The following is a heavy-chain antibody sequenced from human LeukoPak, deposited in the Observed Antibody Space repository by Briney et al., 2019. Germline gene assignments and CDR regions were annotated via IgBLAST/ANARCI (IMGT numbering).Heavy chain of an antibody. CDR3: AREDYGDNWFDP. Sequence: GGSLRLSCAASGFTFSSYSMNWVRQAPGKGLEWVSSISSSSSYIYYADSVKGRFTISRDNAKNSLYLQMNSLRAEDTAVYYCAREDYGDNWFDPWGQGTLVTVSS. CDR1: GFTFSSYS. J-gene: IGHJ5*02. CDR2: ISSSSSYI. D-gene: IGHD4-17*01. V-gene: IGHV3-21*01.